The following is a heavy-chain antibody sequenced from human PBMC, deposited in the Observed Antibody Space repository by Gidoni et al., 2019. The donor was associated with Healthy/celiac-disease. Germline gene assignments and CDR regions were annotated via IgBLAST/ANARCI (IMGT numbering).Heavy chain of an antibody. CDR1: GGSLSSSRYY. J-gene: IGHJ3*02. Sequence: QLQLQESGPGLVKPSETLSLTCTVPGGSLSSSRYYWGWIRQPPGNGLEWIGSNYYSVSTYYNPSLKSRVTISVDTSKNQFSLKLSSVTAADTAVYYCARHRRGEWELPDAFAIWGQGTMVTVSS. D-gene: IGHD1-26*01. CDR2: NYYSVST. CDR3: ARHRRGEWELPDAFAI. V-gene: IGHV4-39*01.